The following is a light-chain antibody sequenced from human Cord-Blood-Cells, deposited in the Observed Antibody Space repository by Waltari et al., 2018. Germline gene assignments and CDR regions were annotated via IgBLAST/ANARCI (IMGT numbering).Light chain of an antibody. Sequence: QSALTQPPSASASPVQSVTISCTGTSSDVGGYNYVSWYQQHPGKAPKLMIYEVSKRPSGVPDRFAGSKSGNTASLTVSGLQAEDEADYYCSSYAGSNNLVVGGGTKLTVL. V-gene: IGLV2-8*01. J-gene: IGLJ2*01. CDR3: SSYAGSNNLV. CDR2: EVS. CDR1: SSDVGGYNY.